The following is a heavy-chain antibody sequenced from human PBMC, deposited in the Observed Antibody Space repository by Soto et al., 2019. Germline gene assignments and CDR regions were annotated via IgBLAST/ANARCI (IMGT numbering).Heavy chain of an antibody. CDR3: AREKQCYGSGSYSYYYYYYGMDV. J-gene: IGHJ6*02. CDR2: INPNSGGT. V-gene: IGHV1-2*02. CDR1: GYTFTGYY. D-gene: IGHD3-10*01. Sequence: ASAKVSCKASGYTFTGYYMHWVRQAPGQGLEWMGWINPNSGGTNYAQKFQGRVTMTRDTSISTAYMELSRLRSDDTAVYYCAREKQCYGSGSYSYYYYYYGMDVWGQGTTVTVSS.